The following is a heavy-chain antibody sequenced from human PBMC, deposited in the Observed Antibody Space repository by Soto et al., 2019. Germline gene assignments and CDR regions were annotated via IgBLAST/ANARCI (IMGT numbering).Heavy chain of an antibody. V-gene: IGHV4-31*03. Sequence: SETLSLTCTVSGGSISSGAYYWSWIRQHPGKGLEWIGYIYYSGSTYYNPSLKSRVTISVDTSKNQFSLKLSSVTAADTAVYYCARKVTMVGTSVMDVWGKGTTVPVS. CDR3: ARKVTMVGTSVMDV. D-gene: IGHD3-10*01. J-gene: IGHJ6*04. CDR2: IYYSGST. CDR1: GGSISSGAYY.